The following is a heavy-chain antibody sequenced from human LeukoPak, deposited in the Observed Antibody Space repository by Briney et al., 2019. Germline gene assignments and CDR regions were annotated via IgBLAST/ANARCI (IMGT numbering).Heavy chain of an antibody. CDR3: ACRKYYSTWSDP. V-gene: IGHV5-51*01. J-gene: IGHJ5*02. Sequence: HGESLKISCKGFGHDFSTYWIGWVRQVPGEGLEWMGIIYPADSTTHYSRSFQGQVTISVDKSISTAYLQWSSLKASDTAMYYCACRKYYSTWSDPWGQGTLVTV. CDR2: IYPADSTT. D-gene: IGHD3-10*01. CDR1: GHDFSTYW.